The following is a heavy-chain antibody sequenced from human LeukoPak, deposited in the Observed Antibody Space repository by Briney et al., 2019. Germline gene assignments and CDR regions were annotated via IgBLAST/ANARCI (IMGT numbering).Heavy chain of an antibody. D-gene: IGHD3-10*01. V-gene: IGHV4-39*02. J-gene: IGHJ2*01. CDR1: GGSISSSSYY. CDR3: ARDFYGSGSHRYFDL. Sequence: SETLSLTCTVSGGSISSSSYYWGWIRQPPGKGLEWIGSIYYSGSTYYNPSLKSRVTISVDTSKNQFSLKLSSVTAADTAVYYCARDFYGSGSHRYFDLWGRGTLVTVSS. CDR2: IYYSGST.